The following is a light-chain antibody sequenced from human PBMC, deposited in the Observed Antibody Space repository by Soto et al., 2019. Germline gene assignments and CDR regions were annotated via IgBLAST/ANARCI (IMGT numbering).Light chain of an antibody. CDR3: QQSFSRPMYT. J-gene: IGKJ2*01. CDR2: DAS. CDR1: QTISTY. V-gene: IGKV1-39*01. Sequence: DIQMTQSPSSLSASVGDRVMITCRASQTISTYLNWYQQKPGTAPKLLIYDASTLQSGVPSRFRGSGSGTDFTLTISNMQPEDLATFYGQQSFSRPMYTFGQGTKVEIK.